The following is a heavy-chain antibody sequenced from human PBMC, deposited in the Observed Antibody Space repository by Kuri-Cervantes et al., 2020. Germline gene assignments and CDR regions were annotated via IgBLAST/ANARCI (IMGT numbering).Heavy chain of an antibody. CDR1: GFTFGDYA. J-gene: IGHJ4*02. D-gene: IGHD6-19*01. V-gene: IGHV3-15*01. Sequence: GGSLRLSCTASGFTFGDYAMSWFRQAPGKGLEWVGRIKSKTDGGTTDYAAPVKGRFTILRDDSKSTLYLQMNSLKIEDTGVYFCTTDRSYRGAVAGHDHWGQGTLVTVSS. CDR3: TTDRSYRGAVAGHDH. CDR2: IKSKTDGGTT.